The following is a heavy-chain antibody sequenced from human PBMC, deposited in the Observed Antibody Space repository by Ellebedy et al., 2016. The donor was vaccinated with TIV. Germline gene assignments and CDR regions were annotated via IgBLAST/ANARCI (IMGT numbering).Heavy chain of an antibody. D-gene: IGHD3-22*01. CDR3: AKGQQSWLYLKEY. CDR1: GFTFSRHA. Sequence: GASLKISCASSGFTFSRHAMNWVRPAPGTGLEWVAVISGSGGDTWYADSVKGRFTISRDNSKNTLYLQLNRLREEDTATYYCAKGQQSWLYLKEYWGRGTLVTVSS. V-gene: IGHV3-23*01. J-gene: IGHJ4*02. CDR2: ISGSGGDT.